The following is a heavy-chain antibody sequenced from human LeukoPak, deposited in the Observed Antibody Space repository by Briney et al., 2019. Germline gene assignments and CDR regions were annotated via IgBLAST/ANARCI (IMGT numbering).Heavy chain of an antibody. J-gene: IGHJ4*02. CDR3: ARGELGLPNRYDY. CDR1: GGSFSGYY. D-gene: IGHD6-13*01. V-gene: IGHV4-34*01. Sequence: SETLSLTCAVYGGSFSGYYWSWIRQPPGKGLEWIGEINHSGSTNYNPSLKSRVTISVDTSKNQFSPKLSSVTAADTAVYYCARGELGLPNRYDYWGQGTLVTVSS. CDR2: INHSGST.